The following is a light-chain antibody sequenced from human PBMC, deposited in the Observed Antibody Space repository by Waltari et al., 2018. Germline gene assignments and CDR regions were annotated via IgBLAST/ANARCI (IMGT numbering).Light chain of an antibody. CDR3: QQYNTYSS. J-gene: IGKJ2*01. Sequence: DIQMTQSPSSLSAFVGARVTITCRASQSISNWLAWYQQKPGKAPILLIYKASILKSGVPSRFSGSGSGTQFTLTISSLQPGDFATYYCQQYNTYSSFGQGTKLEIK. V-gene: IGKV1-5*03. CDR1: QSISNW. CDR2: KAS.